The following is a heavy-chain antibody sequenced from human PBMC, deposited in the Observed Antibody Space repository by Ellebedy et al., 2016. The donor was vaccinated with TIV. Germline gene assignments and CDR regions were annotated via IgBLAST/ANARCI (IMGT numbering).Heavy chain of an antibody. D-gene: IGHD6-19*01. CDR2: IYYSGAA. V-gene: IGHV4-59*01. Sequence: MPSETLSLTCTVSSGFLSSGYRSWLRQPPGEGLEWIGYIYYSGAANYNPTLRSRVTISLDSSKSQYSLKVSSVTAADTAVYYCAKGAGWYNYWGQGTLVTVSS. CDR1: SGFLSSGY. CDR3: AKGAGWYNY. J-gene: IGHJ4*02.